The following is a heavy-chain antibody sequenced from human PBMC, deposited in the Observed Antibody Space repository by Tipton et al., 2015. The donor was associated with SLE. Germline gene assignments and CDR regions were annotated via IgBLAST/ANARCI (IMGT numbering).Heavy chain of an antibody. D-gene: IGHD2-2*01. CDR1: GVSINSSY. CDR2: IHYRGNT. CDR3: ARDGGACSSTTCYSLADY. V-gene: IGHV4-59*01. J-gene: IGHJ4*02. Sequence: LRLSCTVTGVSINSSYWSWIRQSPGKGLEWIAYIHYRGNTNYTPSLKSRVTISLDTSKNQFSLNMRSVTAADTALYYCARDGGACSSTTCYSLADYWGQGTLVTVSS.